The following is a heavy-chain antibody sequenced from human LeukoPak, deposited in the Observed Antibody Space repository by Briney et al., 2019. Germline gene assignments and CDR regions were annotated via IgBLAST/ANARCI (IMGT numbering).Heavy chain of an antibody. D-gene: IGHD2-15*01. CDR1: GSTFSNYW. CDR2: INRDGSER. Sequence: PGGSLRLSCAASGSTFSNYWMTWVRQAPGKGLEWVANINRDGSERYYVDSVKGRFTVSRDNAKNSLFLQTNSLRAEDTAVYYCATLYCSGGSCSYYVYWGQGTLVTVSS. J-gene: IGHJ4*02. CDR3: ATLYCSGGSCSYYVY. V-gene: IGHV3-7*01.